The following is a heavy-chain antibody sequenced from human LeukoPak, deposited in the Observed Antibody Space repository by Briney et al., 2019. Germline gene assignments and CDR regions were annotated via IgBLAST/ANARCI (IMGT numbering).Heavy chain of an antibody. Sequence: GASVKVSCKASGYTFTSYDISWVRQAPGQGLEWMGGIIPIFGTANYAQKFQGRVTITADKSTSTAYMELSSLRSEDTAVYYCARAMTTVTTDDAFDIWGQGTMVTVSS. J-gene: IGHJ3*02. V-gene: IGHV1-69*06. CDR3: ARAMTTVTTDDAFDI. D-gene: IGHD4-17*01. CDR1: GYTFTSYD. CDR2: IIPIFGTA.